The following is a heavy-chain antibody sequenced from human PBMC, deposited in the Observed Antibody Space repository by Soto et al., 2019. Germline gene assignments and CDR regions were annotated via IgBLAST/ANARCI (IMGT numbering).Heavy chain of an antibody. CDR2: IHHGGSP. Sequence: SETLSLTCAVSGYSISGGYYWGWLRQPPGEGLEWIGSIHHGGSPYYNPSLNSRVTLAIDMTNNHVSLILKSVTAADTAVYYCARVGPWVPYYYDSSPYTFENWFDPWGQGTLVTVSS. CDR3: ARVGPWVPYYYDSSPYTFENWFDP. D-gene: IGHD3-22*01. J-gene: IGHJ5*02. CDR1: GYSISGGYY. V-gene: IGHV4-38-2*01.